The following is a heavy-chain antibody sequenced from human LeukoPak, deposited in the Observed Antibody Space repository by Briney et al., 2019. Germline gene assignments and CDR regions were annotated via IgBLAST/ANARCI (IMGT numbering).Heavy chain of an antibody. CDR1: VYTFTDYY. Sequence: ASVKVSCKASVYTFTDYYMHWVRQAPAQGLDWMGWISPNTGGTNYAQTFEGRVTMTRDTSIRTAYMELSRLTSDDTAVYYCARDTKTTVTTAGYWGQGTLVTVSS. CDR2: ISPNTGGT. CDR3: ARDTKTTVTTAGY. D-gene: IGHD4-17*01. V-gene: IGHV1-2*02. J-gene: IGHJ4*02.